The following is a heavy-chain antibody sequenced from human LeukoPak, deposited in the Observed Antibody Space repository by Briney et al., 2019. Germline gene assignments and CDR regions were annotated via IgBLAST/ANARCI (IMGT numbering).Heavy chain of an antibody. J-gene: IGHJ4*02. D-gene: IGHD2-15*01. Sequence: GSLRLSCAASGVTLSSYAMSWIRQPPGKGLEWIGEINHSGSTNYNPSLRSRVIISVDTSKNQFSLKLSSVTAADTAVYYCARGLSAIVYWGQGTLVTVSS. CDR3: ARGLSAIVY. CDR1: GVTLSSYA. V-gene: IGHV4-34*01. CDR2: INHSGST.